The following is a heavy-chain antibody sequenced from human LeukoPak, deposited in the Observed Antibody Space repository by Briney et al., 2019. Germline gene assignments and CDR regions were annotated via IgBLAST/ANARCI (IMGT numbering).Heavy chain of an antibody. CDR1: GGSFSGYY. V-gene: IGHV4-34*01. D-gene: IGHD2-15*01. Sequence: SETLSLTCAVYGGSFSGYYWSWIRQPPGKGLEWIGEINHSGSTNYNPSLKSRVTISVDTSKNQFSLKLSSVTAADTAVYYCARPADCSGGSCYREFDYWGQGALVTVSS. CDR2: INHSGST. J-gene: IGHJ4*02. CDR3: ARPADCSGGSCYREFDY.